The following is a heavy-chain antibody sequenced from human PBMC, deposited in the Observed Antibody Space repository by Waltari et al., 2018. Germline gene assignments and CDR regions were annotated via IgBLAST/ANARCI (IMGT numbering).Heavy chain of an antibody. J-gene: IGHJ4*02. Sequence: QVQLVESGGGVVQPGGSLRLPWVAAGFPFTTHGMHWVRQAPGKGLEWVTFIRDDGSDKYYADAVKGRFTISRDNSKNTLYLQMNSLRAEDTAVYYCAKDSRGYSYGSYWGQGTLVTVSS. D-gene: IGHD5-18*01. V-gene: IGHV3-30*02. CDR3: AKDSRGYSYGSY. CDR1: GFPFTTHG. CDR2: IRDDGSDK.